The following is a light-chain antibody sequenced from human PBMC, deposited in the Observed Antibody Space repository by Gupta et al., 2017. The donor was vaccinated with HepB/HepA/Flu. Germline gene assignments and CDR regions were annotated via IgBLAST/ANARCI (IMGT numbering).Light chain of an antibody. CDR2: GAS. J-gene: IGKJ2*01. CDR1: RSVSSN. CDR3: QQYNNWPPS. V-gene: IGKV3-15*01. Sequence: EIVMTQSPDTLSVSPGERATFSCRASRSVSSNLAWYQQKPAQAPRHLIYGASTRATGIPARFSGSGCGTDFTIDISSLQSEEFAFYYCQQYNNWPPSFGQGTKLEIK.